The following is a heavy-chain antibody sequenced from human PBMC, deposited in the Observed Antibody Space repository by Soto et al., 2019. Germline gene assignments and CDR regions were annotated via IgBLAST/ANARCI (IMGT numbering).Heavy chain of an antibody. CDR2: ISQDGSRK. J-gene: IGHJ6*02. CDR1: GFIFSTYA. V-gene: IGHV3-30-3*01. Sequence: GGSLRLSCAASGFIFSTYAMHWVRQAPGKGLEWVAVISQDGSRKYDADSVKGRFTISRDNFKDTLYLEMNSLRAEDTAVYYCARVSARYYYYGMDVWGQGTTVTVSS. CDR3: ARVSARYYYYGMDV. D-gene: IGHD6-6*01.